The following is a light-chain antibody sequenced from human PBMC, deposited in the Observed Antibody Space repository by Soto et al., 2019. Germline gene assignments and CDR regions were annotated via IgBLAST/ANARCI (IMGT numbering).Light chain of an antibody. V-gene: IGLV2-14*03. CDR1: RSDIGAYNF. CDR3: TSWTTSTTMI. J-gene: IGLJ2*01. CDR2: DVN. Sequence: QSALTQPASVSGSPGQSITISCTGTRSDIGAYNFVSWYQQHPGEVPKLILYDVNVRPSGVSNRFSGSKSGNTASLTISGPQAEDEADYYCTSWTTSTTMIFGGVTKLTVL.